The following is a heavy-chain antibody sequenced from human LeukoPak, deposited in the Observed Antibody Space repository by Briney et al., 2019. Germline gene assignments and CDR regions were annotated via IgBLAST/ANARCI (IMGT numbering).Heavy chain of an antibody. J-gene: IGHJ3*02. Sequence: ASVKVSCKASGGTFSSYAISWVRQAPGQGLEWMGGIIPIFGTANYAQKFQGRVTITTDESTSTAYMELSSLRSEDTAVYYCARDRPLPYYDFWNGYSDAFDIWGQGTMVTVSS. CDR2: IIPIFGTA. D-gene: IGHD3-3*01. CDR3: ARDRPLPYYDFWNGYSDAFDI. CDR1: GGTFSSYA. V-gene: IGHV1-69*05.